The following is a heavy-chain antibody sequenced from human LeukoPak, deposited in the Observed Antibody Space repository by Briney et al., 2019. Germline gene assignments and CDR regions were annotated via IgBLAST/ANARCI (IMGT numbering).Heavy chain of an antibody. Sequence: SETLSLTCTVSGGSISSGGYSWSWIREHPGKGLEWIGYIYYSGSTYYNPSLKSRVTISVDTSKNQFSLKLSSVTAADTAVYYCAEESDSSGYQYWGQGTLVTVSS. V-gene: IGHV4-31*03. CDR3: AEESDSSGYQY. CDR2: IYYSGST. D-gene: IGHD3-22*01. J-gene: IGHJ4*02. CDR1: GGSISSGGYS.